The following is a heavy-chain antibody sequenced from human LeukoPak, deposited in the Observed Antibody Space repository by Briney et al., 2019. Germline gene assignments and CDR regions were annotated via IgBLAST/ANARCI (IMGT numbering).Heavy chain of an antibody. D-gene: IGHD4-17*01. J-gene: IGHJ3*02. Sequence: SETLSLTCAVSGGSISSDNWWSWVRQPPGKGLEWIGEIYHSGSTYYNASLKSRVTISVDTSKNQFSLKLSSVTAADTAVYYCARDRSTTVTTGAFDIWGQGTEVTVSS. CDR1: GGSISSDNW. CDR2: IYHSGST. CDR3: ARDRSTTVTTGAFDI. V-gene: IGHV4-4*02.